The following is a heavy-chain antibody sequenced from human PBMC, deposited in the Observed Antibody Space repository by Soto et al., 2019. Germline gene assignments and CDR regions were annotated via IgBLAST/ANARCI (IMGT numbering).Heavy chain of an antibody. J-gene: IGHJ2*01. CDR2: IYYTGST. V-gene: IGHV4-39*02. D-gene: IGHD2-8*01. CDR1: GASISSSSYY. CDR3: ASSPYCTTGVCFDYWRFDL. Sequence: QLQLQESGPGLVKPSETLSLSCTVSGASISSSSYYWGWIRQPPGKGLEWIGSIYYTGSTYYNPCLKSRVTFSVEPSKYHFSLELTSVAAADTAVYYCASSPYCTTGVCFDYWRFDLWGRGTLVTVSS.